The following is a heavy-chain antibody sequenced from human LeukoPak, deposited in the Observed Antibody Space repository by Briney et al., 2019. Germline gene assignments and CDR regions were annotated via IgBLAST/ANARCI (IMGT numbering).Heavy chain of an antibody. V-gene: IGHV4-59*08. Sequence: SETLSLTCTVSGGSISSYYWSWTRQPPGKGLEWIGYIYYTGSTNYNPSLKSRVTISVDTSKNQFSLKLSSVTAADTAVYYCARYLAAGYFDLWGRGTLVTVSS. CDR2: IYYTGST. J-gene: IGHJ2*01. CDR3: ARYLAAGYFDL. D-gene: IGHD6-25*01. CDR1: GGSISSYY.